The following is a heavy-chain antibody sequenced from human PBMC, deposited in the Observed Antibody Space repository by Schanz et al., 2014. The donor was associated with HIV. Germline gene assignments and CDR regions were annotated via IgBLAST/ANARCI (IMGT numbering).Heavy chain of an antibody. CDR1: GFTLNGYS. Sequence: EVQLVESGGRLVKPGESLTLSCITSGFTLNGYSMSWVRQAPGKGLEWVSSISAGSESVKYADSVRGRFTISRDNTESSLFLRMNSLTTEDTAFYFCVLVTGDHWGRGTLVTVSS. D-gene: IGHD5-18*01. V-gene: IGHV3-21*06. CDR2: ISAGSESV. CDR3: VLVTGDH. J-gene: IGHJ4*02.